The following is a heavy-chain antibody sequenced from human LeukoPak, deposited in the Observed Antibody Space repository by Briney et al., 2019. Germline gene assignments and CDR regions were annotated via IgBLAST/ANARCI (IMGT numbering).Heavy chain of an antibody. V-gene: IGHV5-51*01. Sequence: GESLKIYCKGSGYSFTSYWIGWVRQMPGKGLEWMGIIYPGDSDTRYSPSFQGQVTISADKSISTAYLQWSSPKASDTAMYYCARQTYYYDSSGSQIDYWGQGTLVTVSS. D-gene: IGHD3-22*01. CDR1: GYSFTSYW. CDR2: IYPGDSDT. J-gene: IGHJ4*02. CDR3: ARQTYYYDSSGSQIDY.